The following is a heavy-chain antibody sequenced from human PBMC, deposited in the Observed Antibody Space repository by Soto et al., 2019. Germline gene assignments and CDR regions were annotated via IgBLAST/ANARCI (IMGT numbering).Heavy chain of an antibody. CDR1: GGSISSGDYY. CDR3: ARDRGRSGSYYNPFDY. J-gene: IGHJ4*02. V-gene: IGHV4-30-4*01. CDR2: IYYSGST. D-gene: IGHD3-10*01. Sequence: SETLSLTCTVSGGSISSGDYYWSWIRQPPGKGLEWIGYIYYSGSTYYNPALKSRVTISVDTSKNQFSLKLSSVTAADTAVYYCARDRGRSGSYYNPFDYWGQGTLVTVSS.